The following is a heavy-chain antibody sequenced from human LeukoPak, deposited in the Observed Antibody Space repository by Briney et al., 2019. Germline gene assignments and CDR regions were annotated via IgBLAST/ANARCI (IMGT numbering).Heavy chain of an antibody. CDR3: ARGSDFFDY. CDR2: IYYSGSA. V-gene: IGHV4-31*11. CDR1: GGSISSADFY. J-gene: IGHJ4*02. Sequence: SETLSLTCAVSGGSISSADFYWSWIRQHPGKGLEWIGFIYYSGSAYYNPSLKSRVSISIDTYKNQFSLTLNSVTAADTAVYYCARGSDFFDYWGQGTLVTVSS.